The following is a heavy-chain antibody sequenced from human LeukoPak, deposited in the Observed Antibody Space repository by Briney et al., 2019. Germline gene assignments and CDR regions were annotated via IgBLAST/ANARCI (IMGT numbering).Heavy chain of an antibody. D-gene: IGHD3-10*01. CDR3: ARDRVSGNFDL. V-gene: IGHV4-30-2*01. CDR2: IYHSGST. J-gene: IGHJ2*01. CDR1: GGSISSGGYY. Sequence: SQTLSLTCTVSGGSISSGGYYWSWIRQPPGKGLEWIGYIYHSGSTYFNPSPKSRVTISVDRSKNQFSLKLSSVTAADTAVYYCARDRVSGNFDLWGRGTLVTASS.